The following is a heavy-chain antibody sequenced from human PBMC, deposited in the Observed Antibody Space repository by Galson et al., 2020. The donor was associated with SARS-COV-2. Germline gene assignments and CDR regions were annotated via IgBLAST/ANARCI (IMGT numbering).Heavy chain of an antibody. V-gene: IGHV2-70*11. CDR2: IDWDDEK. CDR3: ARRVITMVVD. CDR1: GFSLSTRGKC. Sequence: ESGPTLVKPTQTLTLTSTFSGFSLSTRGKCVSWIRQPPGNTLEWLARIDWDDEKYYSTSLKTRHTISKDTSKNQVVLTMTNMDPVDTATYYCARRVITMVVDWGKGTLATVS. J-gene: IGHJ4*02. D-gene: IGHD3-22*01.